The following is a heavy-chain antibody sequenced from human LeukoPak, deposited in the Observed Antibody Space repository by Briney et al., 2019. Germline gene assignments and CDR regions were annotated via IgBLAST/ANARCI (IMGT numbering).Heavy chain of an antibody. CDR3: AGTYYYDSSGPR. V-gene: IGHV4-34*01. J-gene: IGHJ4*02. CDR1: GGSFSGYY. CDR2: INHSGST. D-gene: IGHD3-22*01. Sequence: SETLSLTCAVYGGSFSGYYWSWIRQPPGKGLEWIGEINHSGSTNYNPSLKSRVTISVDTSKNQFSLKLSPVTAADTAVYYCAGTYYYDSSGPRWGQGTLVTVSS.